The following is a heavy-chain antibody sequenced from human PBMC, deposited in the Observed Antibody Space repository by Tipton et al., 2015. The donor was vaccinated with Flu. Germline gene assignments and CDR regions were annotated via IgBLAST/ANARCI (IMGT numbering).Heavy chain of an antibody. D-gene: IGHD2-2*01. CDR1: NDYLSDYY. J-gene: IGHJ3*02. V-gene: IGHV4-59*01. Sequence: TLSLTCTVSNDYLSDYYWNWIRQSPGKGLEWLGSIHYTGKTLHDPSLKSRVTMAVDTSKNQFFLNLTSVTAADTAVYFCARAIGFCDSTTCAEAYDIWGQGTMVTVSP. CDR2: IHYTGKT. CDR3: ARAIGFCDSTTCAEAYDI.